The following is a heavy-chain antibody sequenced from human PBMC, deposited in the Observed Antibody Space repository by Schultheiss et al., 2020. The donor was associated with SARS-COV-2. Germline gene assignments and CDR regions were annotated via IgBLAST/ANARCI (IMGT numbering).Heavy chain of an antibody. CDR2: IYYSGST. J-gene: IGHJ4*02. CDR1: GGSVSSGSYY. D-gene: IGHD3-22*01. CDR3: ARQRVTMIGDY. V-gene: IGHV4-39*01. Sequence: SETLSLTCTVSGGSVSSGSYYWGWIRQPPGKGLEWIGSIYYSGSTYYNPSLKSRVTISVDTSKNQFSLKLSSVTAADTAVYYCARQRVTMIGDYWGQGTLVTVSS.